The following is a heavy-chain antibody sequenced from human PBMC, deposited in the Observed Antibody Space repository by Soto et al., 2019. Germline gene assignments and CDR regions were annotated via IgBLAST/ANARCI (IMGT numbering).Heavy chain of an antibody. J-gene: IGHJ4*02. V-gene: IGHV3-23*01. CDR3: ARENEQWVAADN. Sequence: GGSLRLSCAASGFTFSSYAMSWVRQAPGKGLEWVSAISGSGSTIYYADSVKGRFTISRDNAKNSLYLQMNSLRAEDTAVYYCARENEQWVAADNWGQGTLVPSPQ. CDR2: ISGSGSTI. D-gene: IGHD6-19*01. CDR1: GFTFSSYA.